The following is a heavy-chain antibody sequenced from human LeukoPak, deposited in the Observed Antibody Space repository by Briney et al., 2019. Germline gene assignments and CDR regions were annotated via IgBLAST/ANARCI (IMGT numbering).Heavy chain of an antibody. D-gene: IGHD4/OR15-4a*01. CDR2: IDWDDDK. J-gene: IGHJ4*02. Sequence: GKALXWLARIDWDDDKYYSTSLKTRLTISKDTSKNQVVLTMTNMDPVDTATYYCARIQSGSYGPNDYWGQGTLVTVSS. V-gene: IGHV2-70*11. CDR3: ARIQSGSYGPNDY.